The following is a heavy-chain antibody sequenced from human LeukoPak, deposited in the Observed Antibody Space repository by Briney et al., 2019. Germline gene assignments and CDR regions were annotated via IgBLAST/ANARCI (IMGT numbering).Heavy chain of an antibody. Sequence: GGSLRLSCAASGFTFSSYAMSWVRQAPGKGLEWVSAISGSGGSTYYADSVKGRFTISRDNSKNTLYLQMNSLRAEDTAVYYCAKDLILGRQLWLPTDGMDVWGQGTTVTVSS. D-gene: IGHD5-18*01. CDR3: AKDLILGRQLWLPTDGMDV. CDR1: GFTFSSYA. J-gene: IGHJ6*02. CDR2: ISGSGGST. V-gene: IGHV3-23*01.